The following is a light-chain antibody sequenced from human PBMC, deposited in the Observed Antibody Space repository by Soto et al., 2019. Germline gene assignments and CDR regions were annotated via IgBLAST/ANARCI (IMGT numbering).Light chain of an antibody. CDR3: HQYGSLPLT. CDR2: GTS. Sequence: EIVLTQSPGTLSLSPGERATLSCRASQTISTMNLAWYQQKPGQAPRLLIYGTSNRATGIPDRLRGSGSGTDFTLTISRLEPEDFVVYYCHQYGSLPLTFGGGAKVEIK. J-gene: IGKJ4*01. CDR1: QTISTMN. V-gene: IGKV3-20*01.